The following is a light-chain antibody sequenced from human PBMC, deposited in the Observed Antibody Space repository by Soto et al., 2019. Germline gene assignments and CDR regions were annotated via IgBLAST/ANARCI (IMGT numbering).Light chain of an antibody. CDR3: QSYDSSLSGYV. CDR1: SSNIGAGYD. CDR2: GNS. Sequence: QSVLTQPPSVSGAPGQRVTISCTGSSSNIGAGYDVHWYQQLPGTTPKLLIYGNSNRPSGVPDRFSGSKSGTSASLAITGLQADDEAHYYYQSYDSSLSGYVFGAGTKVTVL. J-gene: IGLJ1*01. V-gene: IGLV1-40*01.